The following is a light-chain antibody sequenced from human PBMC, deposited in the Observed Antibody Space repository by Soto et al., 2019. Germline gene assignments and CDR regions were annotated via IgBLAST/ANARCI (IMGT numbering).Light chain of an antibody. CDR2: DVI. J-gene: IGLJ1*01. CDR3: SSSTSSSTLYV. Sequence: QSALTQPASVSGSPGQSITISCTGTSSDVGDNNYVLWYQQHPGKAPKLMIYDVIHRPSGISNRFSGSKSGNTASLTISGLQAEDVADYYCSSSTSSSTLYVFGTGTKLTVL. V-gene: IGLV2-14*01. CDR1: SSDVGDNNY.